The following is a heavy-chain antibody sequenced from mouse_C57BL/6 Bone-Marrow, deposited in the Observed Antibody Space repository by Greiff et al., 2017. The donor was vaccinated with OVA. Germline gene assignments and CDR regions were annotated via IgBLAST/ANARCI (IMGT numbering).Heavy chain of an antibody. J-gene: IGHJ3*01. V-gene: IGHV2-9-1*01. CDR3: ARNRAIYDGYPVFAY. Sequence: VKLVESGPGLVAPSQSLSITCTVSGFSLTSYAISWVRQPPGKGLEWLGVIWTGGGTHYNSALKTRTSISKDNSKSQVFLKMNSLHTYNTARYYCARNRAIYDGYPVFAYWGQGTLVTVSA. D-gene: IGHD2-3*01. CDR1: GFSLTSYA. CDR2: IWTGGGT.